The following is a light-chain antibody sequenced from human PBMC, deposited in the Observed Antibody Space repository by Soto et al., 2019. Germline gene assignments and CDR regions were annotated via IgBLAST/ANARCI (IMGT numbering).Light chain of an antibody. Sequence: DIQRSQSPSSLSASVGDRVTITCRASQGISTYLNWYQQKPGKAPKLLIYAASSLQSGVPSRFSGSGSETDFTLTISTLQPEDFATYSCRQSYSTTWTFGRGNRVDI. CDR3: RQSYSTTWT. CDR2: AAS. J-gene: IGKJ1*01. V-gene: IGKV1-39*01. CDR1: QGISTY.